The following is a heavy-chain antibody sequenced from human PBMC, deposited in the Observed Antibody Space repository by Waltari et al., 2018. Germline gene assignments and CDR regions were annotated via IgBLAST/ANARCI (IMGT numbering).Heavy chain of an antibody. Sequence: QVQLQESGPGLVKPSATLFLTCTVSGGPISSSYRSWIRQPPGKGLEWIGYIYYSGSTNYNPSLKSRVTISVDTSKNQFSLKLSSVTAADTAVYYCARFGSSGWNPFDFWGQGTLVTVSS. CDR3: ARFGSSGWNPFDF. CDR1: GGPISSSY. D-gene: IGHD6-19*01. V-gene: IGHV4-59*08. CDR2: IYYSGST. J-gene: IGHJ4*02.